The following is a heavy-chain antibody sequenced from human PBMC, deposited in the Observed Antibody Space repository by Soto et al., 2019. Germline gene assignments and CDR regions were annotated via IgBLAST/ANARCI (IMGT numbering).Heavy chain of an antibody. CDR3: ARGFTPGATIEGFDY. CDR2: ITPTLGTT. J-gene: IGHJ4*02. CDR1: GATFSGSA. D-gene: IGHD1-1*01. Sequence: GASVKVSCKASGATFSGSAFSWVRQAPGQGLEWMGGITPTLGTTNYAQHLQGRVTITADESTGTSFMELTSLTSADTAVYYCARGFTPGATIEGFDYWGQGTLVTVSS. V-gene: IGHV1-69*13.